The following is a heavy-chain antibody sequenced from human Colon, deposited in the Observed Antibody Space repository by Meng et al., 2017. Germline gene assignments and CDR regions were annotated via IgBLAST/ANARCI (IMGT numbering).Heavy chain of an antibody. D-gene: IGHD6-13*01. J-gene: IGHJ3*02. CDR3: ARGGHSSSWPTAMGAFDI. V-gene: IGHV3-30*04. CDR1: GFTFSSYA. CDR2: ISYDGSNK. Sequence: RVVGLGGGLVQPGRSLRLSCAASGFTFSSYAMHWVRQAPGKGLEWVAVISYDGSNKYYADSVKGRFTISRDNSKNTLYLQMNSLRAEDTAVYYCARGGHSSSWPTAMGAFDIWGQGTMVTVSS.